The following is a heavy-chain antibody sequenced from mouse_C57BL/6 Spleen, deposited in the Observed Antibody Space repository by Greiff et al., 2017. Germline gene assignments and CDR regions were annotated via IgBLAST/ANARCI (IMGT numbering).Heavy chain of an antibody. CDR3: ARYSADSSGPYFDY. D-gene: IGHD3-2*02. V-gene: IGHV1-59*01. J-gene: IGHJ2*01. Sequence: QVQLQQPGAELVRPGTSVKLSCKASGYTFTSYWMHWVKQRPGQGLEWIGVIDPSDSYTNYNQKFKGKATLTVDTSSSTAYMQLSSLTSEDSAVYYCARYSADSSGPYFDYWGQGTTLTVSS. CDR2: IDPSDSYT. CDR1: GYTFTSYW.